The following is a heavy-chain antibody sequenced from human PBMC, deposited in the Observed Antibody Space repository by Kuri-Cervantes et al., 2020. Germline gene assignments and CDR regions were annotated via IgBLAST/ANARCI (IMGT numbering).Heavy chain of an antibody. Sequence: GESLKISCAASGFTFSDYYMSWIRQAPGKGLEWVSYISSSGSTIYYADSVKGRFTISRDNAKNSLYLQMNSLRAEDTAVYYCATGEVDTTMVFDYWGQGTLVTVSS. CDR1: GFTFSDYY. CDR2: ISSSGSTI. D-gene: IGHD5-18*01. V-gene: IGHV3-11*04. J-gene: IGHJ4*02. CDR3: ATGEVDTTMVFDY.